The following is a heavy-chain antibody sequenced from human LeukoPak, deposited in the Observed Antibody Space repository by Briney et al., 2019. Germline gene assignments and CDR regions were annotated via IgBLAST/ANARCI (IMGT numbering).Heavy chain of an antibody. Sequence: SVKVSCKASGGTFSSYAISWVRQAPGQGLEWMGGIIPIFGTATYAQKFQGRVTITADESTSTAYMELSSLRSEDTAVYYCAREFLGYSSGWSKFDYWGQGTLVTVSS. CDR2: IIPIFGTA. J-gene: IGHJ4*02. D-gene: IGHD6-19*01. CDR1: GGTFSSYA. V-gene: IGHV1-69*13. CDR3: AREFLGYSSGWSKFDY.